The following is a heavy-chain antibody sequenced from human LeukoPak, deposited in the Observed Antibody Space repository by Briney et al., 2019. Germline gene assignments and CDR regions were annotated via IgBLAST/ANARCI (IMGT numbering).Heavy chain of an antibody. D-gene: IGHD2/OR15-2a*01. CDR1: GFTFSSYS. V-gene: IGHV3-48*04. Sequence: GGSLRLSCAASGFTFSSYSMNWVRQAPGKGLEWVSYISSSSSTIYYADSVKGRFTISRDNAKNSLYLQMNSLRAEDTAVYYCARGRSSNFDAFDIWGQGTMVTVSS. J-gene: IGHJ3*02. CDR2: ISSSSSTI. CDR3: ARGRSSNFDAFDI.